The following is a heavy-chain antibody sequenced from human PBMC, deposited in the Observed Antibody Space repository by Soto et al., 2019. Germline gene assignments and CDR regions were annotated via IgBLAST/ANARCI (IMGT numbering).Heavy chain of an antibody. J-gene: IGHJ6*02. D-gene: IGHD2-15*01. V-gene: IGHV3-66*01. CDR3: ARAVYCSGGSCYSRIVYSYGMDG. CDR1: GFTVSSNY. Sequence: GGSLRLSCAASGFTVSSNYMSWVRQAPGKGLEWVSVIYSGGSTYYADSVKGRFTISRDNAKNSLYLQMNSLRAEDTAVYYCARAVYCSGGSCYSRIVYSYGMDGWGQGTTVTISS. CDR2: IYSGGST.